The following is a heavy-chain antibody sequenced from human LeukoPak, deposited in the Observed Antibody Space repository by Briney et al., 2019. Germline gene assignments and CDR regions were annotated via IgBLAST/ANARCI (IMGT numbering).Heavy chain of an antibody. CDR1: GYTFTSYS. J-gene: IGHJ4*02. Sequence: GASVKVSCKASGYTFTSYSISWVRQAPGQGLEWMGWISAYNGKTIYAQKVKGRVTMTTDTSTSTAYMELRSLKSDDTAVYYCARASYCSGGSCYSDYWGQGTLVTVSS. CDR3: ARASYCSGGSCYSDY. V-gene: IGHV1-18*01. CDR2: ISAYNGKT. D-gene: IGHD2-15*01.